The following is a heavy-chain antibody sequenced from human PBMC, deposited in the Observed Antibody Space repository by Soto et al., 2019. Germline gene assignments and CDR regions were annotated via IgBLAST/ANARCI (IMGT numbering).Heavy chain of an antibody. V-gene: IGHV3-30*03. Sequence: GGSLRLSCAASGFTFSSYGMHWVRQAPGKGLEWVAVISYDGSNKYYADSVKGRFTISRDNSKNTLYLQMNSLRAEDTAVYYCATGSGYSYGTFDYWGQGTLVT. CDR3: ATGSGYSYGTFDY. CDR1: GFTFSSYG. D-gene: IGHD5-18*01. CDR2: ISYDGSNK. J-gene: IGHJ4*02.